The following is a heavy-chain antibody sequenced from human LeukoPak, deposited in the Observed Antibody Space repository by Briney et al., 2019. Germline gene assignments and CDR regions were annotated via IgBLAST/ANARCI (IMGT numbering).Heavy chain of an antibody. CDR3: ATVLYYDSSGYPLDY. CDR2: ISAYNGNT. J-gene: IGHJ4*02. D-gene: IGHD3-22*01. V-gene: IGHV1-18*01. Sequence: ASVKVSCKASGYTFTSYGISWVRQAPGQGLEWMGWISAYNGNTNYAQKLQGRVTMTTDTSTSTAYMELRSLRSDDTAVYYCATVLYYDSSGYPLDYWGQGTLVTVSS. CDR1: GYTFTSYG.